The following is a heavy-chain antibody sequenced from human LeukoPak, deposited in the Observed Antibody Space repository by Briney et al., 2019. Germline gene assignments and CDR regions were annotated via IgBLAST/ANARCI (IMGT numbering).Heavy chain of an antibody. CDR2: ISAYNGNT. CDR1: GYSFTAYA. CDR3: ARDLRSDYYDSSGFDY. D-gene: IGHD3-22*01. Sequence: ASVKVSCKSSGYSFTAYAMHWVRQAPGQGLEWMGWISAYNGNTNYAQKLQGRVTMTTDTSTSTAYMELRSLRSDDTAVYYCARDLRSDYYDSSGFDYWGQGTLVTVSS. V-gene: IGHV1-18*04. J-gene: IGHJ4*02.